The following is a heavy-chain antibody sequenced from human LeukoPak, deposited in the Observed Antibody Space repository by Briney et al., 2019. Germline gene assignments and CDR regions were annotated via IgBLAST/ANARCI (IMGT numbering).Heavy chain of an antibody. CDR3: ARGKLYKNSRNFDY. J-gene: IGHJ4*02. D-gene: IGHD3-10*01. CDR2: IYYSGST. Sequence: SETLSLTCTVSGGSISSSSYYWGWIRQPPGKGLEWIGSIYYSGSTYYNPSLKSRVTISVDTSKNQFSLKLSSVTAADTAVYYCARGKLYKNSRNFDYWGQGTLVTVSS. CDR1: GGSISSSSYY. V-gene: IGHV4-39*07.